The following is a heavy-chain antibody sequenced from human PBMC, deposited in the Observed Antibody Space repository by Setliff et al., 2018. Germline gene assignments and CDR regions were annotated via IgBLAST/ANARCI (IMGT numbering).Heavy chain of an antibody. CDR1: GDPFTDYY. Sequence: PSETLSLTCAVYGDPFTDYYWSWLRQPPGKGLEWIEEVNHRGDTNYSPSLRGRVTMTVDTSKNQFSLSLTSVTAADTAVYYCARDPGFHSGTWCLGDWGQGIQVTVSS. J-gene: IGHJ4*02. V-gene: IGHV4-34*01. D-gene: IGHD2-8*01. CDR3: ARDPGFHSGTWCLGD. CDR2: VNHRGDT.